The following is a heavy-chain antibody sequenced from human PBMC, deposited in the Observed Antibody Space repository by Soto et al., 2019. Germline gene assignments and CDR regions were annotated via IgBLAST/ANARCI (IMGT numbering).Heavy chain of an antibody. D-gene: IGHD3-10*01. CDR1: GYTFSNYD. Sequence: QVQLVQSGAELKKPGASVKVSCKASGYTFSNYDMNWVRQATGQGPEWIGWVNPNNGDTGYAQKFQGRVTLTTDISTTTAYMELTSLRSEDTAISYCAKVSRKGSAIDFAYWGQGTLINVSS. V-gene: IGHV1-8*01. CDR3: AKVSRKGSAIDFAY. J-gene: IGHJ4*02. CDR2: VNPNNGDT.